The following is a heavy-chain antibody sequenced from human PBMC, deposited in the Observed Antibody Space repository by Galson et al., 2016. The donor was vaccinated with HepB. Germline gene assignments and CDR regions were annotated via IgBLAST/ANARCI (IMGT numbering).Heavy chain of an antibody. Sequence: ETLSLTCSVSGDSISSTSYFWGWIRQPPGKGPEWIGTIYYSGSTYYNPSLKSRVTISVDTSKNQFSLKLTSVTASDTAIYYCARLPSSSSMIDSWGQGTLVTVSS. CDR2: IYYSGST. J-gene: IGHJ4*02. D-gene: IGHD6-6*01. CDR1: GDSISSTSYF. V-gene: IGHV4-39*01. CDR3: ARLPSSSSMIDS.